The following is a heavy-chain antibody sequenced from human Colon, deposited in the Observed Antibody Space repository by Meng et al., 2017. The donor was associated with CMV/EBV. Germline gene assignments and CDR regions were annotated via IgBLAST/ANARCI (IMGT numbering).Heavy chain of an antibody. CDR3: AKGAAFGVTAPDY. CDR2: IRGNGGSA. V-gene: IGHV3-23*01. D-gene: IGHD3-3*01. J-gene: IGHJ4*02. Sequence: GGSLRLSCAASGFTFSGYTMTWVRQAPGKGLEWVSRIRGNGGSAAYADSVQDRFTIFRDNSQNTLYMQMNSLQAEDTAVYYCAKGAAFGVTAPDYWGQGTLVTVSS. CDR1: GFTFSGYT.